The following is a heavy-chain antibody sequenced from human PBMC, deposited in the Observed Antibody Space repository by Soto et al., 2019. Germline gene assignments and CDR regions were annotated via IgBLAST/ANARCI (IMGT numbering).Heavy chain of an antibody. CDR1: GYSFTSYW. V-gene: IGHV5-51*01. D-gene: IGHD3-3*01. Sequence: GESLKISCKGSGYSFTSYWIGWVRQMPGKGLEWMGIIYPGDSDTRYSPSFQGQVTISADKSISTAYLQWSSLKASDTAMYYCARAGQGLRFFFYFDYWGQGTLVTVSS. CDR3: ARAGQGLRFFFYFDY. J-gene: IGHJ4*02. CDR2: IYPGDSDT.